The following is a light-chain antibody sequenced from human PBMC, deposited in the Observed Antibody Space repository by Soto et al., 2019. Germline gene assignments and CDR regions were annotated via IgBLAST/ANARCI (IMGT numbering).Light chain of an antibody. CDR2: AAS. CDR1: QRINSY. J-gene: IGKJ3*01. V-gene: IGKV1-39*01. Sequence: DIQMTQSPSSLSASIGDRVTITCRASQRINSYLNWYQQKPGTAPKLLIYAASTLQSGVPSRFSGSGSGTDFTLTISSLQPEDFAPYYCQQSYSGPPTFGPGTNVDIK. CDR3: QQSYSGPPT.